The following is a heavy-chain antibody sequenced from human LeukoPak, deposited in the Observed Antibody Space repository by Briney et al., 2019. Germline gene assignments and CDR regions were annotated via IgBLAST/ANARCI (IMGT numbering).Heavy chain of an antibody. CDR3: VRTPAGTKVRGSLYFYGMDV. CDR2: MNPKSGGT. CDR1: AYTFTGSY. D-gene: IGHD3-10*01. J-gene: IGHJ6*02. V-gene: IGHV1-2*02. Sequence: AASVTVSCKASAYTFTGSYIHWVRQPPGQGLEWMGWMNPKSGGTHYAQKFQDRGTMTWDTSINTAYMELSRLRPDDTAVYYSVRTPAGTKVRGSLYFYGMDVWGQGTTVTVSS.